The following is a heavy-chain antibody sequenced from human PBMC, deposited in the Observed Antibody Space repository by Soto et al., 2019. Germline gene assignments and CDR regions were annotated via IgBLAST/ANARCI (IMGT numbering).Heavy chain of an antibody. V-gene: IGHV3-23*01. CDR3: AKVTKRAAAGRYEYYKYGMDV. CDR1: GFIFSNYA. D-gene: IGHD6-13*01. CDR2: ISGGGGDNT. Sequence: GGSLRLSCAVSGFIFSNYAMTWVRQPPGKGLEWVSSISGGGGDNTYYADSVKGRFTISRDNSKNTLFLQMNGLRAEDTAVYYCAKVTKRAAAGRYEYYKYGMDVWGQGTTVTVSS. J-gene: IGHJ6*02.